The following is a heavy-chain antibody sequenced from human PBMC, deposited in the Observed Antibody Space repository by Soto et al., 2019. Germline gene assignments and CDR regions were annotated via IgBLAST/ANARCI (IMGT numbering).Heavy chain of an antibody. J-gene: IGHJ6*02. Sequence: SETLSLTCTVSCGSISSSSYYWGWIRQPPGKGLEWIGSIYYSGSTYYNPSLKSRVTISVDTSKNQFSLKLSSVTAADTAVYYCAARCSGGSCGYYYYGMDVWGQGTTVTVSS. CDR1: CGSISSSSYY. V-gene: IGHV4-39*01. CDR3: AARCSGGSCGYYYYGMDV. CDR2: IYYSGST. D-gene: IGHD2-15*01.